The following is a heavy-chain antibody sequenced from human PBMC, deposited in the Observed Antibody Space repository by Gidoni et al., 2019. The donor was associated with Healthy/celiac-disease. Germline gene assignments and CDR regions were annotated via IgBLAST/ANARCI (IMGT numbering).Heavy chain of an antibody. CDR3: AIDSSGGPGG. J-gene: IGHJ4*02. D-gene: IGHD2-15*01. CDR2: ISWNSGSI. V-gene: IGHV3-9*01. Sequence: EVQLVESGGGLVQPGRSLRLSCAASGFTFDDYAMHWVRQAPGKGLEWVSGISWNSGSIGYADSVKGRFTISRDNAKNSLYLQMNSLRAEDTALYYCAIDSSGGPGGWGQGTLVTVSS. CDR1: GFTFDDYA.